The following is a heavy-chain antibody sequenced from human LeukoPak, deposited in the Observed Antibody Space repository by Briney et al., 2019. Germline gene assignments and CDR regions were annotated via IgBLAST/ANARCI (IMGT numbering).Heavy chain of an antibody. CDR2: ISYDGSNK. CDR3: AREGQPYNWFDP. CDR1: GFTFGSYA. D-gene: IGHD6-13*01. J-gene: IGHJ5*02. V-gene: IGHV3-30*01. Sequence: PGGSLRLSCAAYGFTFGSYAMHWVRQAPGKGLEWVAVISYDGSNKYYADSVKGRFTISRDDSKKTLYLQMNSLRAEDTAVYYCAREGQPYNWFDPWGQGTLVTVSS.